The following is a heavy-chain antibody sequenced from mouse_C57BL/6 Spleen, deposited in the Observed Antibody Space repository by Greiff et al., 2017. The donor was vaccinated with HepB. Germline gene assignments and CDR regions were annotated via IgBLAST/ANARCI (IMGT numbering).Heavy chain of an antibody. Sequence: VQLQQPGAELVRPGPSVKLSCKASGYTFTSYWMHWVKQRPGQGLEWIGVIDPSDSYTNYNQKFKGKATLTVDTSSSTAYMQLSSLTSEDSAVYYCARKSDGYYAMDYWGQGTSVTVSS. CDR3: ARKSDGYYAMDY. CDR1: GYTFTSYW. J-gene: IGHJ4*01. V-gene: IGHV1-59*01. D-gene: IGHD2-3*01. CDR2: IDPSDSYT.